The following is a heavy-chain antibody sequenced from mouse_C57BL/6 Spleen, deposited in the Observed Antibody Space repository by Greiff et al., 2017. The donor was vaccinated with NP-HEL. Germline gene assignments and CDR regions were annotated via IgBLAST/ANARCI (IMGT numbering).Heavy chain of an antibody. J-gene: IGHJ4*01. V-gene: IGHV1-55*01. CDR3: ARVVYDYGGPEDD. CDR2: IYPGSGST. D-gene: IGHD1-1*02. CDR1: GYTFTSYW. Sequence: QVQLQQPGAELVKPGASVKMSCKASGYTFTSYWITWVKQRPGQGLEWIGDIYPGSGSTNYNEKFKSKATLTVDTSSSTAYMQLSSLTSEDSAVYDCARVVYDYGGPEDDWGQGTSVTVAS.